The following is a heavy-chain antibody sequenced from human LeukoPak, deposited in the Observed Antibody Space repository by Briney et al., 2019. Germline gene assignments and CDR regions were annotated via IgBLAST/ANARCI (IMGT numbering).Heavy chain of an antibody. D-gene: IGHD3-22*01. CDR2: INHSGST. V-gene: IGHV4-34*01. J-gene: IGHJ6*03. CDR1: GGSFSGYY. CDR3: ARVGPYYYDSSGYWARMNVYYYYYMDV. Sequence: SETLSLTCAVYGGSFSGYYWSWIRQPPGKGLEWIGEINHSGSTNYNPSLKSRVTISVDTSKNQFSLKLSSVTAADTAVYYCARVGPYYYDSSGYWARMNVYYYYYMDVWGKGTTVTVSS.